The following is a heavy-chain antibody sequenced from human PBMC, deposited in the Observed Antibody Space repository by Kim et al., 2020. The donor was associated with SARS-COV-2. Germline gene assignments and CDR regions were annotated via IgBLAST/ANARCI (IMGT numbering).Heavy chain of an antibody. CDR1: GGSISSYY. Sequence: SETLSLTCTVSGGSISSYYWSWIRQPPGKGLEWIGYIYYSGSTNYNPSLKSRVTISVDTSKNQFSLKLSSVTAADTAVYYCARGLGYCSSTSCYAFDYWGQGTLVTVSS. CDR2: IYYSGST. CDR3: ARGLGYCSSTSCYAFDY. D-gene: IGHD2-2*01. V-gene: IGHV4-59*01. J-gene: IGHJ4*02.